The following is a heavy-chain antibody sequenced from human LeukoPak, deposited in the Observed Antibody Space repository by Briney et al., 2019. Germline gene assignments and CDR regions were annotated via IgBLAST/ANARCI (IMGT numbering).Heavy chain of an antibody. CDR3: AKDRSDNSTWYVGSH. V-gene: IGHV3-48*04. Sequence: PGGSLRLSCAASGFTFSSYSMNWVRQAPGKGLEWVSYISSSSSTIYYADSVKGRFTISRDNAKNSLYLQMNSLRVEDTAVYYCAKDRSDNSTWYVGSHWGQGTLVTVSS. CDR1: GFTFSSYS. CDR2: ISSSSSTI. D-gene: IGHD2/OR15-2a*01. J-gene: IGHJ4*02.